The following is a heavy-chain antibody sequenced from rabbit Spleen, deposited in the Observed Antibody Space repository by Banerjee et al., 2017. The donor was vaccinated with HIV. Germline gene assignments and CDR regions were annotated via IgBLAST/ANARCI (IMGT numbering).Heavy chain of an antibody. CDR3: VRDLGYDDDSEKGYFNL. Sequence: QSLEESGGDLVKPEGSLTLTCTASGFSFSTSYYMCWVRQTPGKGLECIACIYADRSGSTYYANWAKGRFTISRTSSTTVTLEMTSLTAADTATYFCVRDLGYDDDSEKGYFNLWGQGTLVTVS. CDR2: IYADRSGST. V-gene: IGHV1S40*01. J-gene: IGHJ4*01. CDR1: GFSFSTSYY. D-gene: IGHD2-1*01.